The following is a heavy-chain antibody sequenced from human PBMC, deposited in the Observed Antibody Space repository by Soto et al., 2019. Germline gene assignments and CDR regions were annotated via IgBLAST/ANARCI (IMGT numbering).Heavy chain of an antibody. V-gene: IGHV4-30-2*01. J-gene: IGHJ4*02. D-gene: IGHD5-18*01. CDR1: GGSISSGGYS. CDR3: ARGYGRNFDY. Sequence: PSETPSLTCAVSGGSISSGGYSWSWIRQPPGKGLEWIAYIYHSGSTYYSPSLKSRVTISVDRSKNQFSLKLSSVTAADTAVYYCARGYGRNFDYWGQGTLVTVS. CDR2: IYHSGST.